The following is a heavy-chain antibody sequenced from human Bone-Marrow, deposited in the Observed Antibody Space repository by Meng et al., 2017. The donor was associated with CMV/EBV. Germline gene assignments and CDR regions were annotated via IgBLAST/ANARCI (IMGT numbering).Heavy chain of an antibody. D-gene: IGHD6-19*01. CDR3: ARDWGDYSSGWETDYYYYYGMDV. CDR1: GFTFSSYS. J-gene: IGHJ6*02. CDR2: ISSSSSYI. V-gene: IGHV3-21*01. Sequence: GESLKISCAASGFTFSSYSMNWVRQAPGKGLEWVSSISSSSSYIYYADSVKGRFTISRDNAKNSLYLQMNSLRAEDTAVYYCARDWGDYSSGWETDYYYYYGMDVWGQGTTVTV.